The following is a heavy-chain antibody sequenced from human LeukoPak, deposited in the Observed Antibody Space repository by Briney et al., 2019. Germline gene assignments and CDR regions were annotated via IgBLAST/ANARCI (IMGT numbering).Heavy chain of an antibody. D-gene: IGHD4-17*01. Sequence: ASVKVSCKASGYTFTSYDINWVRQATGQGLEWMGRIIPIFGTANYAQKFQGRVTITTDESTSTAYMELSSLRSEDTAVYYCARTPSTVTIHYYMDVWGKGTTVTVSS. J-gene: IGHJ6*03. V-gene: IGHV1-69*05. CDR1: GYTFTSYD. CDR3: ARTPSTVTIHYYMDV. CDR2: IIPIFGTA.